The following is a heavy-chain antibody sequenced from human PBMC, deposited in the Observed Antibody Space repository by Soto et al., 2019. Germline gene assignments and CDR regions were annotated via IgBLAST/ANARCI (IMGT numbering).Heavy chain of an antibody. CDR2: INRSGST. J-gene: IGHJ6*02. Sequence: PSETLSLTCAVYGGSFSGYYWSWIRQPPGKGLEWIGEINRSGSTNYNPSLKSRVTISVDTSKNQFSLKLSSVTAADTAVYYCARRGMITFGGVPIYYYYGMDVWGQGTTVTVSS. D-gene: IGHD3-16*01. CDR1: GGSFSGYY. CDR3: ARRGMITFGGVPIYYYYGMDV. V-gene: IGHV4-34*01.